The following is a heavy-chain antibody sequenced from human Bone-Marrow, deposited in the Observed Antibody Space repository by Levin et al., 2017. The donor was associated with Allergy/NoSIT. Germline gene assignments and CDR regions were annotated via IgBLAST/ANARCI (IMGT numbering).Heavy chain of an antibody. J-gene: IGHJ4*01. CDR3: ARTGVNLRLDFDS. V-gene: IGHV3-30*03. CDR2: LSYDGTTE. Sequence: SCVGSGFTFENHGIHWVRQAPGRGLEWLSVLSYDGTTEYLADFVKGRLTMSRDNSKNTVYLHIHRLRPDDTAVYYCARTGVNLRLDFDSWGHGILVTVSS. CDR1: GFTFENHG. D-gene: IGHD2-8*01.